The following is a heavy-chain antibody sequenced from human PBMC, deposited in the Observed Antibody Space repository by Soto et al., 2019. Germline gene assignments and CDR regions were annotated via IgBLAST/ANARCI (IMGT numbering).Heavy chain of an antibody. J-gene: IGHJ6*02. V-gene: IGHV6-1*01. CDR1: GDSVSSYSAA. CDR2: TYYRSKWYN. D-gene: IGHD2-2*02. Sequence: PLQALSLTCAISGDSVSSYSAAWYWIRQSPSRGLEWLGRTYYRSKWYNDYAVSVKSRITINPDTSKNQFSLQLNSVTPEDTAVYYCARGNRRYCSSTSCYTAHYYYYGMDVWGQGTTVT. CDR3: ARGNRRYCSSTSCYTAHYYYYGMDV.